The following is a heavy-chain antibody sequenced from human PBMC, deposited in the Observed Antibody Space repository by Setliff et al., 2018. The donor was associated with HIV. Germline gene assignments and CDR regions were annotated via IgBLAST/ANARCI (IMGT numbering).Heavy chain of an antibody. Sequence: SETLSLTCTVSGGSISSSSYYWDWIRQPPGKGLEWIGSIYYSGSTYYNPSLKSRVAISVDTSKNQFSLKLSSVTAADTAVYYCARRGSTRYCRSTSCDDLDYGMDVWGQGTTVTVSS. V-gene: IGHV4-39*01. CDR1: GGSISSSSYY. J-gene: IGHJ6*02. D-gene: IGHD2-2*01. CDR2: IYYSGST. CDR3: ARRGSTRYCRSTSCDDLDYGMDV.